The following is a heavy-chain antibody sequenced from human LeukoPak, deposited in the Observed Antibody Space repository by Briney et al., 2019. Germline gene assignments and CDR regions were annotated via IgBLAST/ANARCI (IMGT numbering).Heavy chain of an antibody. V-gene: IGHV1-2*02. J-gene: IGHJ4*02. CDR2: INPNSGGT. CDR1: GYTFTGYY. CDR3: AREELYYYDSSGVDY. Sequence: ASVKVSCKASGYTFTGYYMHWVRQAPGQGLEWMGWINPNSGGTNYAQKFQGRVTMTRDTSISTAYMELSRLRSDDTAVYYCAREELYYYDSSGVDYWGQGTLVTVSS. D-gene: IGHD3-22*01.